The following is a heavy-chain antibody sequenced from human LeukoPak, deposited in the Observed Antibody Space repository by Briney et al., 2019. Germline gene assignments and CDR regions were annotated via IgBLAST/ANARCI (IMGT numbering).Heavy chain of an antibody. CDR2: IKDDGSEE. D-gene: IGHD1-26*01. Sequence: GGSLRLSCAASVVNFNNYRVSWLRQAPWKGLEWVVNIKDDGSEEYYVDSVKGRFTIVRDNAYNSLYLQMNSLRVEDTAIYFCARFTRRYSGDYWGQGTLVSVSS. CDR1: VVNFNNYR. J-gene: IGHJ4*02. CDR3: ARFTRRYSGDY. V-gene: IGHV3-7*03.